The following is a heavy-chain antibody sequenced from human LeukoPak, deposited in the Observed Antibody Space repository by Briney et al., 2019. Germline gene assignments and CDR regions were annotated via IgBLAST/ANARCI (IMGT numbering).Heavy chain of an antibody. CDR1: GFTFGDYL. CDR3: VKFRGIQHYNYHMDV. J-gene: IGHJ6*03. CDR2: LTGSGGNT. V-gene: IGHV3-23*01. D-gene: IGHD3-10*01. Sequence: GGSLRLSCTASGFTFGDYLMSWVRQAPGKGLEWVSGLTGSGGNTYYADSVKGRFTISRDNSKNTLSLQMNSLRAEDAAVYYCVKFRGIQHYNYHMDVWGKGTTVTVSS.